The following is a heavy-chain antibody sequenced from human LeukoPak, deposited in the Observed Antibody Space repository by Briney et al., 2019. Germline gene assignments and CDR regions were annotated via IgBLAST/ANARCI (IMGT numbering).Heavy chain of an antibody. CDR1: GGSISSSSYY. CDR3: ASVGVWFDP. J-gene: IGHJ5*02. CDR2: IYYSGST. D-gene: IGHD3-16*01. Sequence: PSETLSLTCTVSGGSISSSSYYWGWIRQPPGKGLEWIGSIYYSGSTYYNPSLKSRVTISVDTSKNQFSLKLSSVTAADTAVYYCASVGVWFDPWGQGTLVTVSS. V-gene: IGHV4-39*01.